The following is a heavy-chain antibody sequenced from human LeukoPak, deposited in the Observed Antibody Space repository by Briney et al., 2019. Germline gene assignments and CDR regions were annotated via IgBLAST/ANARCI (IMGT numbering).Heavy chain of an antibody. V-gene: IGHV3-33*06. CDR2: IWYDGSNK. J-gene: IGHJ4*02. CDR3: AKDSCSGGSCYSYFDY. Sequence: GRSLRLSCAASGFTFSSYGMHWVRQAPGKGLEWVAVIWYDGSNKYYADSVKGRFTISRDNSKNTLYLQMNSLRAEDTAVCYCAKDSCSGGSCYSYFDYWGQGTLVTVSS. D-gene: IGHD2-15*01. CDR1: GFTFSSYG.